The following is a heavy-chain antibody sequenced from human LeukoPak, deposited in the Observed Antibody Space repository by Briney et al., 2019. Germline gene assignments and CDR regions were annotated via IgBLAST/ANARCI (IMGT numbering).Heavy chain of an antibody. Sequence: GGSLRLSCAASGFTFGDTWMNWVRQVPGQGLEWVANIKQDGSEKFYVASVKGRFTISRGNGKSSLYLQMNSLRAEDTALYYCATSYGMGWLIGYWGQGTLVTVSS. J-gene: IGHJ4*02. CDR3: ATSYGMGWLIGY. V-gene: IGHV3-7*03. CDR2: IKQDGSEK. CDR1: GFTFGDTW. D-gene: IGHD3/OR15-3a*01.